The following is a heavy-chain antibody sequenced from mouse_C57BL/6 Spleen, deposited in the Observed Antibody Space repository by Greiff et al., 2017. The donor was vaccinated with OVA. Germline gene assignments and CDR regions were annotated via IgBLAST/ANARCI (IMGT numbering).Heavy chain of an antibody. CDR2: ISSGSSTI. CDR1: GFTFSDYG. Sequence: EVMLVESGGGLVKPGGSLKLSCAASGFTFSDYGMHWVRQAPEKGLEWVAYISSGSSTIYYADTVKGRFTISRDNAKNTLFLQMTSLRSEDTAMYYWARGDYDGEGFDYWGQGTTLTVSS. J-gene: IGHJ2*01. CDR3: ARGDYDGEGFDY. V-gene: IGHV5-17*01. D-gene: IGHD2-4*01.